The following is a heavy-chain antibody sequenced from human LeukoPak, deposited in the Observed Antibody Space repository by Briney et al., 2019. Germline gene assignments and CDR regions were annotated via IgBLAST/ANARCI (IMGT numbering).Heavy chain of an antibody. Sequence: GSLRLSCAASGFTFGNYAMNWARQAPGKGLEWVSSISGSGGSTYFAGSVKGRVTIYRDNSKNTMYMQMNSLRVEDTAVYYCAKGGQNYDFWRFDYWGQGSLVTVSS. D-gene: IGHD3-3*01. CDR2: ISGSGGST. J-gene: IGHJ4*02. V-gene: IGHV3-23*01. CDR1: GFTFGNYA. CDR3: AKGGQNYDFWRFDY.